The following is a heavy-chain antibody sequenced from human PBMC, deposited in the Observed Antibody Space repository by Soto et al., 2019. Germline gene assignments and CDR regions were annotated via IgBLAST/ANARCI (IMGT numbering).Heavy chain of an antibody. Sequence: SVKVSCKASGGTFSSYPISWVRQAPGQGLEWMGGIIPIFGTANYAQKFQGRVTITADESTSTAYMELSSLRSEDTAVYYCARVSREYYGSGSYSPFDYWGQGTLVTVSS. D-gene: IGHD3-10*01. CDR1: GGTFSSYP. J-gene: IGHJ4*02. CDR3: ARVSREYYGSGSYSPFDY. CDR2: IIPIFGTA. V-gene: IGHV1-69*13.